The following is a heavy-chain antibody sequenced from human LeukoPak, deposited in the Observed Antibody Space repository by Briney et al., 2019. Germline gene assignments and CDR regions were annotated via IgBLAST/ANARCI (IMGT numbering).Heavy chain of an antibody. CDR1: GFTFSSYE. V-gene: IGHV3-48*03. J-gene: IGHJ4*02. CDR2: ISSSGSTI. Sequence: GGSLRLSCAASGFTFSSYEMNWVRQAPGKGLEWVSYISSSGSTIYYADSVKGRFTISRDDAKNSLYLQMNSLRAEDTAVYYCARGLGDSSGYYEYYFDYWGQGTLVTVSS. D-gene: IGHD3-22*01. CDR3: ARGLGDSSGYYEYYFDY.